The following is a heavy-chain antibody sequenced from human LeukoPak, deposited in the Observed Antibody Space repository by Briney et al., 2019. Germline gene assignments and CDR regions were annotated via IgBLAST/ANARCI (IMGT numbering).Heavy chain of an antibody. CDR2: ISYDGSNK. CDR3: ARDHSSTGTYPADY. D-gene: IGHD1-26*01. J-gene: IGHJ4*02. Sequence: GGSLRLSCAASGFTFSSYAMHWVRQAPGKGLEWVAVISYDGSNKYYADSVKGRFTISKDNSRNTVYLQMNSLRVEDSAVYYCARDHSSTGTYPADYWGQGTLVIVSS. V-gene: IGHV3-30-3*01. CDR1: GFTFSSYA.